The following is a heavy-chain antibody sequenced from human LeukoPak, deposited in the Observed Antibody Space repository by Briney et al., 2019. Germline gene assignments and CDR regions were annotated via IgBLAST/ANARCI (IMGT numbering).Heavy chain of an antibody. V-gene: IGHV4-59*08. CDR2: IYYSGTT. CDR3: ARRLFGVVNAFDY. CDR1: GGSISSYY. Sequence: SGTLSLTCTVSGGSISSYYWSWIRQPPGKGLEWIGYIYYSGTTNYNPSLKSRVTISVDTSKNQFSLKLTSVTAADTAVYYCARRLFGVVNAFDYWGQGALVTVSS. J-gene: IGHJ4*02. D-gene: IGHD3-3*01.